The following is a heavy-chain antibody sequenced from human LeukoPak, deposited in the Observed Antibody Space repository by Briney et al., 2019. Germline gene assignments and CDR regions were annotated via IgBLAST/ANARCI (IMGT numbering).Heavy chain of an antibody. CDR2: IIPVFGTA. V-gene: IGHV1-69*05. J-gene: IGHJ4*02. CDR1: GGTFSSYA. CDR3: ARGDGYNYFDY. Sequence: ASAKVSCKASGGTFSSYAISWVRQAPGQGLEWMGGIIPVFGTANYAQKFQGRVTITTDESTSTAYMELSSLRSEDTAVYYCARGDGYNYFDYWGQGTLVTVSS. D-gene: IGHD5-24*01.